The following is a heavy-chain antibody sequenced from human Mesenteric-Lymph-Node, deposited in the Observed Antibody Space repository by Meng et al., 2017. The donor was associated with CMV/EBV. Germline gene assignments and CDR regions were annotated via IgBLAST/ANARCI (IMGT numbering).Heavy chain of an antibody. CDR1: GYTFTGYY. V-gene: IGHV1-2*02. CDR2: INPNSGGT. CDR3: AREGYYYDSSGYYNYYYYGMDV. Sequence: ASVKVSCKASGYTFTGYYMHWVRQAPGQGLEWMGWINPNSGGTNYAQKFQGRVTVTRDTSISTAYMELSRLRSDDTAVYYCAREGYYYDSSGYYNYYYYGMDVWGQGTTVTVSS. J-gene: IGHJ6*02. D-gene: IGHD3-22*01.